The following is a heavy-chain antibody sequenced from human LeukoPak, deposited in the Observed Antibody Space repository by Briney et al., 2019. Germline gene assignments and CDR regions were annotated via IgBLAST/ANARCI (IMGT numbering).Heavy chain of an antibody. CDR2: IYYSGST. CDR1: GGSISSSSYY. Sequence: PSETLSLARTVSGGSISSSSYYWGWIRQPPGKGLEWIGSIYYSGSTYYNPSLKSRVTISVDTSKNQFSLKLSSVTAADTAVYYCARHGHGGYGYGAPLDYWGQGTLVTVSS. CDR3: ARHGHGGYGYGAPLDY. D-gene: IGHD5-18*01. J-gene: IGHJ4*02. V-gene: IGHV4-39*01.